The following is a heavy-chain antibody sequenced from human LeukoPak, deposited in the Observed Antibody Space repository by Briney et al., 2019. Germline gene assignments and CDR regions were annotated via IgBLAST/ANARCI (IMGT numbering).Heavy chain of an antibody. CDR1: GYTFTGYY. D-gene: IGHD6-6*01. V-gene: IGHV1-2*02. CDR3: ARDVGRIAARVRNWFDP. CDR2: INPNSGGT. J-gene: IGHJ5*02. Sequence: ASVKVSCKASGYTFTGYYMRWVRQAPGQGLEWMGWINPNSGGTNYAQKFQGRVTMTRDTSISTAYMELSRLRSDDTAVYYCARDVGRIAARVRNWFDPWGQGTLVTVSS.